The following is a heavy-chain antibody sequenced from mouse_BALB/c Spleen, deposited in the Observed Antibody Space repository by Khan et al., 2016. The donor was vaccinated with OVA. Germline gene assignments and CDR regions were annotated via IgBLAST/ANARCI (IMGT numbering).Heavy chain of an antibody. CDR2: ISTYYGDA. CDR1: GYTFTDFA. D-gene: IGHD1-3*01. V-gene: IGHV1S137*01. J-gene: IGHJ3*01. CDR3: ARGSGNSRFAY. Sequence: QVQLQQSGAELVRPGVSVKLSCKGSGYTFTDFAMHWVKQSHAKSLEWIGVISTYYGDATYNQTFKGKATMTVDKSSSTAYMELARLTSDDSAIYYCARGSGNSRFAYWGQGTLVTVPA.